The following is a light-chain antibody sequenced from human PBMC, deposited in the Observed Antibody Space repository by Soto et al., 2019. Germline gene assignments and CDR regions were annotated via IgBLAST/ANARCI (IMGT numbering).Light chain of an antibody. CDR2: DAS. CDR1: PSVSNS. V-gene: IGKV3-11*01. J-gene: IGKJ4*01. Sequence: ESVLTQSPATLSLSPGERATLSCRASPSVSNSLAWYQHKPGQAPRLLIYDASNRATGVPTRFSGSGSGTDFTLTISSLEPEDFAVYYCQQYHMWPLTFGGGTKVEIK. CDR3: QQYHMWPLT.